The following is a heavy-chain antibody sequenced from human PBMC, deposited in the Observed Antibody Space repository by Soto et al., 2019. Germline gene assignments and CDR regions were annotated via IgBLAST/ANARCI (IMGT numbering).Heavy chain of an antibody. CDR2: ISAYNGNT. D-gene: IGHD2-15*01. Sequence: GASVKVSCKASGYTFTSYGISWVRQAPGQGLEWMGWISAYNGNTNYAQKLQGRVTMTTDTSTSTAYMELRSLRSDDTAVYYCARRTGVDYYYYYMDVWGKGTTVTVSS. CDR1: GYTFTSYG. J-gene: IGHJ6*03. CDR3: ARRTGVDYYYYYMDV. V-gene: IGHV1-18*01.